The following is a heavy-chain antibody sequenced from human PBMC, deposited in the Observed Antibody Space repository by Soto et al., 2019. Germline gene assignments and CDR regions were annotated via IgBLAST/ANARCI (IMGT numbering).Heavy chain of an antibody. Sequence: QVQLVQSGAEVKKPGASVKVSCRASADIFSNYDINWVRQAAGQGLEWMGWMNPRSGNTGSAQEFQGRVTMTRNTSISTAYIEVSSLRSEDTAVYYCATSTIAVVFSMTIDAFDIWGQGTMVTVSS. J-gene: IGHJ3*02. D-gene: IGHD3-22*01. V-gene: IGHV1-8*01. CDR3: ATSTIAVVFSMTIDAFDI. CDR1: ADIFSNYD. CDR2: MNPRSGNT.